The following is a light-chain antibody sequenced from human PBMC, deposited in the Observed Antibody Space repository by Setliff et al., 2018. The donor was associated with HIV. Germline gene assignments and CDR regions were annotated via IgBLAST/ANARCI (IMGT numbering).Light chain of an antibody. Sequence: QSVLTQPASVSGSPGHSITISCTGTSSDICSYNYVPWYQQHPGKAPKVMIYDVRKRPSGVSNRFSGSKSGNTASLTISGLQAEDEAAYYCSSYVNSNTLVFGTGTKVTVL. J-gene: IGLJ1*01. CDR1: SSDICSYNY. V-gene: IGLV2-23*02. CDR3: SSYVNSNTLV. CDR2: DVR.